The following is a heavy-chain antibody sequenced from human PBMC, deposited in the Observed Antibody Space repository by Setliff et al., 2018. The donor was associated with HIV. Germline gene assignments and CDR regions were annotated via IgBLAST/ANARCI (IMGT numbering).Heavy chain of an antibody. CDR2: IHNTEGT. V-gene: IGHV4-59*01. CDR1: GDSISFYY. Sequence: PSETLSLTCTVSGDSISFYYWTWIRQPPGKGLEWIGYIHNTEGTKYNPSLKSRVTISADASKNQFSLKLTSVTAADTAVYYCARLFGVITDDTFEIWGPGTMVTVS. D-gene: IGHD3-3*01. J-gene: IGHJ3*02. CDR3: ARLFGVITDDTFEI.